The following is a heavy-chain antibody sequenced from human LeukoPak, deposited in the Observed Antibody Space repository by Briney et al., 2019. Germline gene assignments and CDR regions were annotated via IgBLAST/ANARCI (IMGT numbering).Heavy chain of an antibody. J-gene: IGHJ4*02. V-gene: IGHV1-69*05. CDR2: IIPIFGTA. CDR3: ARIRGYCSGGSCYSGGWIDY. CDR1: GGTFSSYA. Sequence: SVKVSCKASGGTFSSYAISWVRHAPGQGLEWMGGIIPIFGTANYAQKFQGRVTITTDESTSTAYMELSSLRSEDTAVYYCARIRGYCSGGSCYSGGWIDYWGQGTLVTVSS. D-gene: IGHD2-15*01.